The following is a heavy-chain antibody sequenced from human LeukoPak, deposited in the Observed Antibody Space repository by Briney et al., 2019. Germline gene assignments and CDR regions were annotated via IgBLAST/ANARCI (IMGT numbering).Heavy chain of an antibody. D-gene: IGHD3-10*01. CDR3: ARVHIVTGTYFDS. CDR1: GDSMSRYS. CDR2: IYSSGFT. V-gene: IGHV4-4*07. J-gene: IGHJ4*02. Sequence: SETLSLTCTISGDSMSRYSWSWLRQPAGKELEWIGRIYSSGFTEYNLSLDGRVTMSIETSKNQFSLMLDSVTAADTATYYCARVHIVTGTYFDSWGQGALVTVSS.